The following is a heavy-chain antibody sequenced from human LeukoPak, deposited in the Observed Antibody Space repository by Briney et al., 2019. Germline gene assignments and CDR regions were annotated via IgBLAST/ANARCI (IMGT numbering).Heavy chain of an antibody. Sequence: ASVKVSCKASGYTFTGYCMHWVRQAPGQGLEWMGWINPNSGGTNYAQKFQGRVTMTRDTSISTAYMELSRLRSDDTAVYYCARDDIVVVPAAISFDYWGQGTLVTVSS. CDR3: ARDDIVVVPAAISFDY. CDR2: INPNSGGT. V-gene: IGHV1-2*02. D-gene: IGHD2-2*01. J-gene: IGHJ4*02. CDR1: GYTFTGYC.